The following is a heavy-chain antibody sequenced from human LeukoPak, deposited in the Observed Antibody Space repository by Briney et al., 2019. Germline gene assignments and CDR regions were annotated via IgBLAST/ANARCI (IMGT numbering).Heavy chain of an antibody. Sequence: SETLSLTCAVSGDSISSGYYWGWIRQPPGKGLEWIGSIYHGGSTYYNPSLKSRVTISVDTSKNQFSLKLSSVTAADTAVYYCARDPYYDTLTGYFEGRDYWGQGTLVTVSS. CDR3: ARDPYYDTLTGYFEGRDY. J-gene: IGHJ4*02. CDR1: GDSISSGYY. CDR2: IYHGGST. D-gene: IGHD3-9*01. V-gene: IGHV4-38-2*02.